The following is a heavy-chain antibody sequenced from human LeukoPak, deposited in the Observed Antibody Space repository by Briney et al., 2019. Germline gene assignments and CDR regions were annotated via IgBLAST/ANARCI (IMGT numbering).Heavy chain of an antibody. CDR1: GFTFSGYA. V-gene: IGHV3-23*01. CDR2: ISGSGGST. D-gene: IGHD3-16*01. J-gene: IGHJ3*02. Sequence: GGSLRLSCAASGFTFSGYAMSWVRQAPGKGLEWVSAISGSGGSTYYADSVKGRFTISRDNSKNTLYLQMNSLRAEDTAVYYCAKRSGDTSEGWVAFDIWGQGTMVTVSS. CDR3: AKRSGDTSEGWVAFDI.